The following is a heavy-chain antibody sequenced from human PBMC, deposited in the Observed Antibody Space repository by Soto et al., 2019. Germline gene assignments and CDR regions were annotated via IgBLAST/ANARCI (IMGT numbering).Heavy chain of an antibody. CDR2: ISATGDT. J-gene: IGHJ4*02. Sequence: VTVSFHTSGYSFSSEGISWVRQAPGQGLEWIGWISATGDTNYAQKFQGRITVTADTSTSTAYMELRSLTSDDTAVYYCVRSGYLNRDFDFWGQGTLVTVSS. CDR1: GYSFSSEG. V-gene: IGHV1-18*01. D-gene: IGHD3-3*01. CDR3: VRSGYLNRDFDF.